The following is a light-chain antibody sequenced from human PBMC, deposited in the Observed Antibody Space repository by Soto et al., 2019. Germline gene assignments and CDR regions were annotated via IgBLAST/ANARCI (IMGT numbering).Light chain of an antibody. CDR3: QQSYSVPYT. J-gene: IGKJ2*01. CDR2: AAS. CDR1: QSISSW. V-gene: IGKV1-39*01. Sequence: DIQMTQSPSTLSASVGDRVTITCRASQSISSWLAWYQQKPGKAPKLLIYAASTLQSGVPSRFSGSGSGTDFTLTISSMQPEDFAAYYCQQSYSVPYTFGEGTKVDIK.